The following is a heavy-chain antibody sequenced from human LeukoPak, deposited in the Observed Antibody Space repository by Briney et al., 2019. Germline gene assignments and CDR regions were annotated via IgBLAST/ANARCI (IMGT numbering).Heavy chain of an antibody. V-gene: IGHV3-7*03. J-gene: IGHJ4*02. D-gene: IGHD5-18*01. CDR2: IKQDGSEK. CDR1: GFTFSTYW. CDR3: AKSDTAMVYFDY. Sequence: GGSLRLSCAASGFTFSTYWMSWVRQAPGKGLEWVANIKQDGSEKYYVDSVKGRFTISRDNAKNSLYLQMNSLRAEDTAVYYCAKSDTAMVYFDYWGQGTLVTVSS.